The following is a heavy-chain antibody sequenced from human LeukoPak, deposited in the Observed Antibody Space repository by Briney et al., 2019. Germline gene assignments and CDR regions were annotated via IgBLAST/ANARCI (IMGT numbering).Heavy chain of an antibody. Sequence: SETLSLTCTVSGGSISSGNYYWSWIRKPAGKGLEWIGRIYTSGSTNYNPSLKSRVTISVDTSKNQFSLKLTSVTAADTAVYYCARRSYGVPFDPWGQGILVTVSS. CDR3: ARRSYGVPFDP. CDR1: GGSISSGNYY. V-gene: IGHV4-61*02. CDR2: IYTSGST. J-gene: IGHJ5*02. D-gene: IGHD3-10*01.